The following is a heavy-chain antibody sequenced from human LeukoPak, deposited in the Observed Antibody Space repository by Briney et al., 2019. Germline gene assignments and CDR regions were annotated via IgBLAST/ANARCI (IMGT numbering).Heavy chain of an antibody. CDR3: ARESSGWFYLDY. Sequence: GGSLRLSCAASGITFSSYWMHWVRHAPGKGLVWVSRINSDGSSTSYADSVKGRFTISRDNAKNTRYLQMNSLRAEDTAVYYCARESSGWFYLDYWGQGTLVTVSS. CDR1: GITFSSYW. J-gene: IGHJ4*02. V-gene: IGHV3-74*01. D-gene: IGHD6-19*01. CDR2: INSDGSST.